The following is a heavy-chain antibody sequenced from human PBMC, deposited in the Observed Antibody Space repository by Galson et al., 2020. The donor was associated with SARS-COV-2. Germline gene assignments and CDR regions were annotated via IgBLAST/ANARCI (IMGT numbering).Heavy chain of an antibody. CDR2: LYHSGST. J-gene: IGHJ2*01. D-gene: IGHD3-22*01. CDR1: GYSISSGYF. V-gene: IGHV4-38-2*02. Sequence: SETLSLTCTVSGYSISSGYFWGWIRRPPGKGLEWIGSLYHSGSTYYNPSLKSRVTISVDTSKNQFSLRLSSVTAADTAVYYCARECQGGYYDTSGRPLGWDFDLWGRGTLVTVSS. CDR3: ARECQGGYYDTSGRPLGWDFDL.